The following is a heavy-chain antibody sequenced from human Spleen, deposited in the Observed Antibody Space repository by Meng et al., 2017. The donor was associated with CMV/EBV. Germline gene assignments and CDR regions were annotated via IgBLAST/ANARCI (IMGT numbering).Heavy chain of an antibody. CDR2: ISAYNGKI. J-gene: IGHJ4*02. CDR1: GYTFSSYA. Sequence: SCKTSGYTFSSYAVYWVRQAPGQGLEWLGWISAYNGKINYGQKFQGRVTMTTDTSTSTAYMELRSLTADDTAMYYCASRLSTISYSWGQGTLVTVSS. CDR3: ASRLSTISYS. V-gene: IGHV1-18*01. D-gene: IGHD5/OR15-5a*01.